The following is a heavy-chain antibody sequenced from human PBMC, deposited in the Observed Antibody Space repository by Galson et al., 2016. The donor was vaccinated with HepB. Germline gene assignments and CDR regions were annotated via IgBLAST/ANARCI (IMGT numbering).Heavy chain of an antibody. Sequence: SVKVSCKASGYIFMSYALNWVRQAPGQGLEWMAWINTVTGNPTYAQDFTGRFVFSLDSSVSTAYLQINTLQAEDTAVYFCTRSGAGGNALDFWGQGTMVTVSS. CDR2: INTVTGNP. D-gene: IGHD3-10*01. CDR3: TRSGAGGNALDF. J-gene: IGHJ3*01. CDR1: GYIFMSYA. V-gene: IGHV7-4-1*02.